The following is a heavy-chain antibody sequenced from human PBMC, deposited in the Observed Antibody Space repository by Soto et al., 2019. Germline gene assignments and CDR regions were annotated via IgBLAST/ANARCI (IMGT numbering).Heavy chain of an antibody. CDR1: GFTLSSYA. J-gene: IGHJ4*02. Sequence: GGSLRLSCAASGFTLSSYAMSWVRQAPGKGLEWVSAISGSGASTYYADSVKGRFTISRDNSKNTLYLQMNSLRAEDTAVYYCAHFDWFIDYWGQGTLVTVSS. CDR2: ISGSGAST. CDR3: AHFDWFIDY. D-gene: IGHD3-9*01. V-gene: IGHV3-23*01.